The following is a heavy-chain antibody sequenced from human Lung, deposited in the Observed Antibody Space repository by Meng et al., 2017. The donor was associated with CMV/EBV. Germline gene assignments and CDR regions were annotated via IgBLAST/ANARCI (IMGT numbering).Heavy chain of an antibody. D-gene: IGHD3-22*01. J-gene: IGHJ4*02. Sequence: QVQLVQAWAGVKKPGAVVKVSRRASGYTFTSYAMHWVRQAPGQRLEWMGWINAGNGNTKYSQRFQGRVTITRDTSASTAYMELSSLRSEDTTVYYCARAGYDSSGYYPQPFDYWGQGTLVTVSS. CDR2: INAGNGNT. CDR3: ARAGYDSSGYYPQPFDY. V-gene: IGHV1-3*01. CDR1: GYTFTSYA.